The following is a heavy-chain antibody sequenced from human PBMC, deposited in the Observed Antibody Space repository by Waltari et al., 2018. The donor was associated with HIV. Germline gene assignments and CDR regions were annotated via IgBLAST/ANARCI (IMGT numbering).Heavy chain of an antibody. CDR2: MNSDGTTR. D-gene: IGHD2-15*01. J-gene: IGHJ3*02. V-gene: IGHV3-74*01. CDR1: GFTFHTYW. Sequence: EVQLVESGGGLVQPGGYLRLSCAASGFTFHTYWMHWLRQVPGKGLVWGSRMNSDGTTRSYADSVKGRFTISRDNAKNTLYVEMNSLRADDTAVYYCASSGVYAHDAFKIWGQGTKVIVSS. CDR3: ASSGVYAHDAFKI.